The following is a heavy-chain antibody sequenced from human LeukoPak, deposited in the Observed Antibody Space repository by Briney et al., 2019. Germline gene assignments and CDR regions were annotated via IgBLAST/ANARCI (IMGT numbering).Heavy chain of an antibody. CDR2: ISYDGSNE. CDR3: AKEADGSGRAGYYYYMDV. CDR1: GFTFSSYV. V-gene: IGHV3-30*04. D-gene: IGHD3-10*01. Sequence: GGSLRLSCAASGFTFSSYVMHWVRQAPGKGLEWVAIISYDGSNEYYADSVKGRFTISRDNSKNTLYLQMNSLRAEDTAVYYCAKEADGSGRAGYYYYMDVWGKGTTVTVSS. J-gene: IGHJ6*03.